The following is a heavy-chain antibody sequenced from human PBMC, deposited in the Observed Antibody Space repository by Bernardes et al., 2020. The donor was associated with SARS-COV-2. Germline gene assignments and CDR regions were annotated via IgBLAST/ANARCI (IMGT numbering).Heavy chain of an antibody. CDR2: IYYSGST. V-gene: IGHV4-31*03. CDR1: GGSISSGGYY. D-gene: IGHD6-19*01. J-gene: IGHJ4*02. CDR3: VRDGRKAVAGTFDY. Sequence: SETLSLTCTVSGGSISSGGYYWSWIRQHPGKGLEWIGYIYYSGSTYYNPSLKSRVTISRDNSKNTLYLQMNSLRVEDTAVYYCVRDGRKAVAGTFDYWGQGTLVTVSS.